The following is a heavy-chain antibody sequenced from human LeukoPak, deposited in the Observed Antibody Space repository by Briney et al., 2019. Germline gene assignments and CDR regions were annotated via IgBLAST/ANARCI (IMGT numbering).Heavy chain of an antibody. D-gene: IGHD5-18*01. CDR2: IYTSGSH. Sequence: SETLSLTCTVSGGSISRYYWSWIRQPAGKGLEWIGRIYTSGSHNYHPPLKSRLTMSVDTSKNQFSLKLSSVTAADTAVYYCAREVRGRYSYLYYYYYYMDVWGKGTTVTVSS. J-gene: IGHJ6*03. CDR3: AREVRGRYSYLYYYYYYMDV. CDR1: GGSISRYY. V-gene: IGHV4-4*07.